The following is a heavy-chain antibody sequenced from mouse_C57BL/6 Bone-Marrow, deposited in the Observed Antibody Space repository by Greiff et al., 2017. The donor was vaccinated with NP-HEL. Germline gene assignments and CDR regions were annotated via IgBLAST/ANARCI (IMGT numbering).Heavy chain of an antibody. CDR3: TRDGDYYGNYGD. CDR2: ICSGGDYI. J-gene: IGHJ3*01. CDR1: GFTFSSYA. Sequence: EVKLQESGEGLVKPGGSLKLSCAASGFTFSSYAMSWVRQTPEKRLEWVAYICSGGDYIYYAATVKGRFTISRDNARNTLYLQMSSLKSEDTAMYYCTRDGDYYGNYGDWGQGTLVTVSA. D-gene: IGHD2-1*01. V-gene: IGHV5-9-1*02.